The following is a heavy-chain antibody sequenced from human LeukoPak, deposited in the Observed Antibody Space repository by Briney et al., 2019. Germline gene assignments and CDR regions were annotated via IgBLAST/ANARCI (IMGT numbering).Heavy chain of an antibody. J-gene: IGHJ4*02. CDR3: ARDSSWGSYRLDY. D-gene: IGHD3-16*02. CDR2: IIPIFGTA. V-gene: IGHV1-69*06. CDR1: GGTFSSYT. Sequence: ASVKVSCKASGGTFSSYTISWVRQAPGQGLEWMGGIIPIFGTANYAQKFQGRVTITADKSTSTAYMELSSLRSEDTAVYYCARDSSWGSYRLDYWGQGTLVTASS.